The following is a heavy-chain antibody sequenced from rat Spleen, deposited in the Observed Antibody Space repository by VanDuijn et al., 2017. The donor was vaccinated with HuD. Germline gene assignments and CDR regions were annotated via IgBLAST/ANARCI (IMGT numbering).Heavy chain of an antibody. CDR2: IGSSGGSI. V-gene: IGHV5S23*01. J-gene: IGHJ2*01. CDR3: TRDSDIPTYFFDY. D-gene: IGHD2-1*01. CDR1: GFTFSDYN. Sequence: EVQLVESGGGLVRPGRSLKLSCAASGFTFSDYNMAWVRQAPTKGLEWVATIGSSGGSIFYRDSVKGRFTISRDNAKSTLYLQMNSLRSEDTATYYCTRDSDIPTYFFDYWGQGVMVTVSS.